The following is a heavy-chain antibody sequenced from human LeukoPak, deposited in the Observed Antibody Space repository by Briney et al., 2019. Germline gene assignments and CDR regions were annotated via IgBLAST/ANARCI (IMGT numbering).Heavy chain of an antibody. D-gene: IGHD6-6*01. CDR2: IDSSGGYM. CDR3: VRQLVS. Sequence: GGSLRLSCEASGFTFNTYSMNWARQAPGKGLEWVSSIDSSGGYMFYADSVKGRFIISRDNAKDSLYLQMNSLRVEDTAVYYCVRQLVSWGQGTLVTVSS. V-gene: IGHV3-21*06. CDR1: GFTFNTYS. J-gene: IGHJ5*02.